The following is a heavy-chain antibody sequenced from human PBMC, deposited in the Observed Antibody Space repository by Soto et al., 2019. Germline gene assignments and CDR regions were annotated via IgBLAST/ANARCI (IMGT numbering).Heavy chain of an antibody. CDR3: ARGFAYYYYGMDV. V-gene: IGHV4-34*01. Sequence: PSETLSLTCAVYGGSFSGYYWSWIRQPPGKGLEWIGEINHSGSTNYNPSLKSRVTISVDTSKNQFSLKLSSVTAADTAVYYRARGFAYYYYGMDVWGQGTTVTVSS. CDR1: GGSFSGYY. J-gene: IGHJ6*02. CDR2: INHSGST.